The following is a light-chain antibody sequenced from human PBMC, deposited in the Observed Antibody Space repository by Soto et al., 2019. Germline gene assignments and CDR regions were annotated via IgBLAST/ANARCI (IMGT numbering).Light chain of an antibody. CDR1: WSNIGPNS. Sequence: QSVLTQPPSVSAAAGQKITISCSGGWSNIGPNSVSWYRQLPRTAPKLLIYDNDKRPSGIPDRFSGSKPGTSATLGITGLQTGDEADYYCGTWDSSLSAGVFGTGTKVTVL. J-gene: IGLJ1*01. CDR3: GTWDSSLSAGV. CDR2: DND. V-gene: IGLV1-51*01.